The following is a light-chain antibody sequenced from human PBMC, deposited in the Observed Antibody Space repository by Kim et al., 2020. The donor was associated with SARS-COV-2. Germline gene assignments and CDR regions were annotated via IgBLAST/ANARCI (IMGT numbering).Light chain of an antibody. V-gene: IGKV3-15*01. CDR2: AAS. J-gene: IGKJ4*01. CDR3: QQYNDWPPLT. Sequence: SPGEMATLSCRASQNVRSNLAWYQQKPGQTPRLLIYAASTRATGVPARFSGSGSRTEFTLTISSLQSEDFAVYYCQQYNDWPPLTFGGGTKVDIK. CDR1: QNVRSN.